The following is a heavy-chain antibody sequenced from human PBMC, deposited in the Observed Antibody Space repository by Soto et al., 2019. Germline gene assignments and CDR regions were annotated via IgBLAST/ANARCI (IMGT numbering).Heavy chain of an antibody. CDR1: GFTFSNYW. V-gene: IGHV3-7*05. J-gene: IGHJ6*02. CDR3: ASWRFGELGDGMDV. CDR2: IKQDGSEK. Sequence: EVQLVESGGGLVQPGGSLRLSCAASGFTFSNYWMIWVRQAPGKGLEWVANIKQDGSEKYYVDSMKGRFTISRDNAKNSLFLQMNSLRAEDTAVYYCASWRFGELGDGMDVWGQGTTVTVSS. D-gene: IGHD3-10*01.